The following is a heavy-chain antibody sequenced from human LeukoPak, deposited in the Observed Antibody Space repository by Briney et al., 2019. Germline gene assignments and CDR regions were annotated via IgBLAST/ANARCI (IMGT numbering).Heavy chain of an antibody. CDR1: GGSISSYY. D-gene: IGHD6-19*01. CDR2: IYYSGST. V-gene: IGHV4-59*01. J-gene: IGHJ4*02. Sequence: SETLSLTCTVAGGSISSYYWSWIRQPPGKGLEWIGYIYYSGSTNYHPPLKSRVTISVDTSKNQFSLKLSSVTAADTAVYYCARGSIAVAGTQGPLFDYWGQGTLVTVSS. CDR3: ARGSIAVAGTQGPLFDY.